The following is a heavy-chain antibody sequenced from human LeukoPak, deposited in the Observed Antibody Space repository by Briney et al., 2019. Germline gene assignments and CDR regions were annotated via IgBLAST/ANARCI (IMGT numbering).Heavy chain of an antibody. CDR3: AREGGPYGMDV. D-gene: IGHD3-16*01. J-gene: IGHJ6*02. V-gene: IGHV3-48*01. CDR1: GFSFSNAW. Sequence: PGGSLRLSCATSGFSFSNAWMNWVRQAPGKGLEWVSYISSSSSTIYYADSVKGRFTISRDNAKNSLYLQMNSLRAEDTAVYYCAREGGPYGMDVWGQGTTVTVSS. CDR2: ISSSSSTI.